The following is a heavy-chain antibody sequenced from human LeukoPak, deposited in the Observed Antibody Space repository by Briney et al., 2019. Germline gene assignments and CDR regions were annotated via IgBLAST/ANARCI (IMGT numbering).Heavy chain of an antibody. CDR1: GYTFTSYD. Sequence: GASVKVSCKASGYTFTSYDINWVRQATGQGLEWMGWMNPNSGNTGYAQKFQGRVTMARNTSISTAYMELSSLRSEDTAVYYCARGRGARGWFDPWGQGTLVTVSS. J-gene: IGHJ5*02. CDR3: ARGRGARGWFDP. V-gene: IGHV1-8*01. CDR2: MNPNSGNT.